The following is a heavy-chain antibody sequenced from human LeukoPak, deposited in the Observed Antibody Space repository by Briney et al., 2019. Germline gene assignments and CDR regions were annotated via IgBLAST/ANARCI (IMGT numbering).Heavy chain of an antibody. CDR2: INPNTGVT. CDR3: ASYPRYSSSPPFDY. D-gene: IGHD6-6*01. J-gene: IGHJ4*02. V-gene: IGHV1-2*02. Sequence: ASVKVSCKAPGYTFTGYYMHWVRQAPGQGLEWMGWINPNTGVTNYAQRLQGRVTMTRDTTISTAYMELSRLTSDDTAVYFCASYPRYSSSPPFDYWGQGTLVTVSS. CDR1: GYTFTGYY.